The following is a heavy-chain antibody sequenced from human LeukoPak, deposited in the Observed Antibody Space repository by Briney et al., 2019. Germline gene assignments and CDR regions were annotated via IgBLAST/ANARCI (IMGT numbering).Heavy chain of an antibody. J-gene: IGHJ4*02. CDR3: ASAEVTDYDSSGYHQPFDY. D-gene: IGHD3-22*01. V-gene: IGHV3-7*01. CDR1: GFTFSSYW. CDR2: IKQDGSEK. Sequence: GGSLRLSCAASGFTFSSYWMSWVRQAPGKGLEWVANIKQDGSEKYYVDSVKGRFTISRDNAKNSLYLQMNSLRAEDTAVYYCASAEVTDYDSSGYHQPFDYWGQGTLVTVSS.